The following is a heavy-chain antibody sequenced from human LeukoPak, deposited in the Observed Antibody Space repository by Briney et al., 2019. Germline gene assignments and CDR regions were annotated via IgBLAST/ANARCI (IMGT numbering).Heavy chain of an antibody. CDR2: IYYSGST. CDR1: GGSISSYY. J-gene: IGHJ4*02. V-gene: IGHV4-59*01. CDR3: ARETTMVPGDY. Sequence: SETLSLTCTVSGGSISSYYWSWIRQPPGKELEWIGYIYYSGSTNYNPSLKSRVTISVDTSKNQFSLKLSSVTAADTAVYYCARETTMVPGDYWGQGTLVTVSS. D-gene: IGHD3-10*01.